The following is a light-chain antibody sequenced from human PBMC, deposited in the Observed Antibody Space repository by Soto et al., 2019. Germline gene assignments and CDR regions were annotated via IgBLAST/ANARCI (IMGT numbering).Light chain of an antibody. CDR1: SNDVEIYNL. Sequence: QSVLTQPASVSGSPGQSITISCTGTSNDVEIYNLVSWYQLHPGGAPKLMIYEDTKRPSGLSNRFSGSKSGNTASLTISGLQADDEADYYCCSYAGSNTWVFGGGTKLTVL. CDR2: EDT. CDR3: CSYAGSNTWV. V-gene: IGLV2-23*01. J-gene: IGLJ3*02.